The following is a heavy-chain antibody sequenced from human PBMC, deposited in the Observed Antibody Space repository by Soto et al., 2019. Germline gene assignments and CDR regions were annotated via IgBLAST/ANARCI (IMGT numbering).Heavy chain of an antibody. Sequence: EVQLLESGGGLVQPGGSLSLSCAASGFSFSSYAMSWVRQAPGKGLEWVSTMSGTGDRTYSADSVRGRFTISRDNFRNTLYLQMNSLRPEDTAVYYCAKRHMLFGVVKLGSWFDPWGQGTLVTVSS. D-gene: IGHD3-3*01. CDR2: MSGTGDRT. J-gene: IGHJ5*02. V-gene: IGHV3-23*01. CDR3: AKRHMLFGVVKLGSWFDP. CDR1: GFSFSSYA.